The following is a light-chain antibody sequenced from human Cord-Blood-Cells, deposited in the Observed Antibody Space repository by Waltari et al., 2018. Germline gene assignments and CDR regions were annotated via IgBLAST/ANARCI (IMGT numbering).Light chain of an antibody. CDR3: QSADSSGTWV. Sequence: SYELTQPPPVSVSPGQTARITCPGDALPKPYAYWYQQKPGQAPVLVIYKDSERPSGIPERFSGSSSGTTVTLTISGVQAEDEADYYCQSADSSGTWVFGGGTKLTVL. CDR1: ALPKPY. V-gene: IGLV3-25*03. J-gene: IGLJ3*02. CDR2: KDS.